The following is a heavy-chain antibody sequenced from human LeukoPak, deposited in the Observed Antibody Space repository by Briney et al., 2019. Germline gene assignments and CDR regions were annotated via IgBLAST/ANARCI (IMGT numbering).Heavy chain of an antibody. J-gene: IGHJ6*03. CDR1: GLTFTKYW. CDR2: INTDGSST. CDR3: ARSEYSSTWYGDYYYYYMDV. D-gene: IGHD6-13*01. V-gene: IGHV3-74*01. Sequence: GRSLRLSCAAAGLTFTKYWMHWVRLAPGTGLMWVSRINTDGSSTSDADSVKGRFTISSDNAKNTLYLQMNSLRAEGTAVYYCARSEYSSTWYGDYYYYYMDVWGKGTTVTVSS.